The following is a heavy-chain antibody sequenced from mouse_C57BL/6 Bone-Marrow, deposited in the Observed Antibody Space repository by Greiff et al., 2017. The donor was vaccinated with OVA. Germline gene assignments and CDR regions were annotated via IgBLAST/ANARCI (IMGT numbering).Heavy chain of an antibody. D-gene: IGHD1-1*01. CDR3: TTRIYYYGFWYFDV. Sequence: EVQLQQSGAELVRPGASVKLSCTASGFNIKDDYMHWVKQRPEQGLEWIGWIDPENGDTEYASKFQGKATITADTSSNTAYLQLSSLTSEDTAVYYCTTRIYYYGFWYFDVWGTGTTVTVSS. CDR1: GFNIKDDY. J-gene: IGHJ1*03. V-gene: IGHV14-4*01. CDR2: IDPENGDT.